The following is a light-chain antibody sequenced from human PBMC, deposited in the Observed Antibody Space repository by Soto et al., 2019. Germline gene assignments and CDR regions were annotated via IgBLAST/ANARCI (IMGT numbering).Light chain of an antibody. CDR3: QQLNSYPPT. CDR1: QGISSF. V-gene: IGKV1-27*01. Sequence: DVQMTQSPSSLSASVGDRVTITCRASQGISSFLAWYQQIPGKVPKLLIYSASTLQSGVPSRFSGSGSGTEFTLTISSLQPEDFATYYCQQLNSYPPTFGGGTKVDNK. CDR2: SAS. J-gene: IGKJ4*01.